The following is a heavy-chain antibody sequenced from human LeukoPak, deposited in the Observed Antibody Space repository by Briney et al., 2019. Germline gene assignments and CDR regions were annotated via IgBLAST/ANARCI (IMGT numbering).Heavy chain of an antibody. CDR3: AREYSSSWYRLGRFDY. J-gene: IGHJ4*02. CDR1: GGSISSYY. V-gene: IGHV4-4*07. Sequence: SETLSLTCTVSGGSISSYYWSWIRQPAGKGLEWIGRIYTSGSTNYNPSLKSRVTMSVDTSKNQFSLKLSSVTAADTAVYYCAREYSSSWYRLGRFDYWGQGTLVTVSS. CDR2: IYTSGST. D-gene: IGHD6-13*01.